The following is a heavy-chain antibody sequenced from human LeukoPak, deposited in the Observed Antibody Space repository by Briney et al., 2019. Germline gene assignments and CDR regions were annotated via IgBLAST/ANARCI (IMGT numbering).Heavy chain of an antibody. D-gene: IGHD1-26*01. CDR1: EFTFSTYA. CDR3: ATSSGGYYAY. CDR2: ITSSGGST. J-gene: IGHJ4*02. Sequence: GGSLRLSCAASEFTFSTYAMSWVRQAPGKGLEWVSSITSSGGSTYYADSVKGRFTISRDSSQNTLSLQMNSLRGEDTAVYYCATSSGGYYAYWGQGALVTVSS. V-gene: IGHV3-23*01.